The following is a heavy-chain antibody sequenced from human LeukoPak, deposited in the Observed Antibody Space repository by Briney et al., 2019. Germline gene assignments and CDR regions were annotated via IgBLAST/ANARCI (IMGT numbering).Heavy chain of an antibody. CDR3: ARGWGWDYYGSGSYWFDP. CDR1: GGSISSGGYS. CDR2: IYYSGST. Sequence: SQTLSLTCADSGGSISSGGYSWSWIRQPPGKGLEWIGYIYYSGSTYYNPSLKSRVTISVDTSKNQFSLKLSSVTAADTAVYYCARGWGWDYYGSGSYWFDPWGQGTLVTVSS. D-gene: IGHD3-10*01. V-gene: IGHV4-30-2*05. J-gene: IGHJ5*02.